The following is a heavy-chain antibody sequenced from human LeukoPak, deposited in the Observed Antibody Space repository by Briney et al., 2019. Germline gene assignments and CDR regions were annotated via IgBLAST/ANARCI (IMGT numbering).Heavy chain of an antibody. CDR1: GDSISSGDYS. CDR3: ARLGGRGASF. CDR2: IYQSGRT. Sequence: SETLSLTCAVSGDSISSGDYSWSWIRQPPGQGLEWIGDIYQSGRTFYNPSLKSRVSISVDRPKNQFSLTLSSVTAADTAVYYCARLGGRGASFWGQGSLVTVSS. V-gene: IGHV4-30-2*01. D-gene: IGHD2-2*01. J-gene: IGHJ4*02.